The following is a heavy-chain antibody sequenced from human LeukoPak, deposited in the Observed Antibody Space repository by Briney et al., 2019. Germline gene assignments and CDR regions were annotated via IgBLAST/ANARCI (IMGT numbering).Heavy chain of an antibody. CDR1: GFTFSSYS. CDR3: ARAPDIVVVPAADAFDI. CDR2: ISSSSSTI. J-gene: IGHJ3*02. D-gene: IGHD2-2*01. V-gene: IGHV3-48*01. Sequence: GGSLRLSCAASGFTFSSYSMNWVRQAPGKGLEWVSYISSSSSTIYYADSVKGRFTISRDNAKNSLYLQMNSLRAEDTAVYYCARAPDIVVVPAADAFDIWGQGTMVTVSS.